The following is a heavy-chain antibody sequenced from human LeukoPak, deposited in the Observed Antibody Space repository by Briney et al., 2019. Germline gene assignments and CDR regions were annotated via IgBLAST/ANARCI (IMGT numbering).Heavy chain of an antibody. D-gene: IGHD3-3*01. Sequence: SETLSLTCAVYGGSFSGYYWSCIRQPPGKGLEWIGEINHSGSTNYNLSLKSRVAISVDTSKNQSSLKLSSVTAADTALHYCARGYYDFWSGYLHYYYYGMDVWGQGTPVTVSS. V-gene: IGHV4-34*01. CDR3: ARGYYDFWSGYLHYYYYGMDV. CDR1: GGSFSGYY. J-gene: IGHJ6*02. CDR2: INHSGST.